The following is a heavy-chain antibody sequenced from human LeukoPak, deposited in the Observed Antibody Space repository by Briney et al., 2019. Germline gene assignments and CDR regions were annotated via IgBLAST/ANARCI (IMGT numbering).Heavy chain of an antibody. J-gene: IGHJ3*02. CDR1: GGSISSSSYY. D-gene: IGHD6-25*01. V-gene: IGHV4-39*06. CDR3: ARDRATIAADAFDI. Sequence: SETLSLTCTVSGGSISSSSYYWGWIRQPPGKGLEWIGTIYHSGSTYYNSSLKSRVTISVDTSKNQFPLRLSSVTAADTAVYYCARDRATIAADAFDIWGQGTMVTVSS. CDR2: IYHSGST.